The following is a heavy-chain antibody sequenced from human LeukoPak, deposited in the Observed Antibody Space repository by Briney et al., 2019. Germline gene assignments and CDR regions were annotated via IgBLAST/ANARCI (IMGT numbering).Heavy chain of an antibody. Sequence: GGSLRLSCAASGFTFSDYYMSWIRQAPGKGPDWVSYISSSGSTIYYADSVKGRFTISRDNAKNSLYLQMNSLRAEDTAVYYCARGRYYDSSGFTLDLWGRGTLVTVSS. V-gene: IGHV3-11*04. CDR3: ARGRYYDSSGFTLDL. D-gene: IGHD3-22*01. CDR2: ISSSGSTI. CDR1: GFTFSDYY. J-gene: IGHJ2*01.